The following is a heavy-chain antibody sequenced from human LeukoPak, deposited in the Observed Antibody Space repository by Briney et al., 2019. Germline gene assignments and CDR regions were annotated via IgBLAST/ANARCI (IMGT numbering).Heavy chain of an antibody. CDR2: INPNSGDT. CDR3: ARERRFGDLLLFDY. D-gene: IGHD3-10*01. J-gene: IGHJ4*02. CDR1: GYTFTGYY. V-gene: IGHV1-2*06. Sequence: ASVKVSCKASGYTFTGYYIHWVGQAPGQGLEWMGRINPNSGDTNYPQNFQGRVTMTRDTSGSTSNMELSRLRPDDPAVYYCARERRFGDLLLFDYWGLGTLVTVSS.